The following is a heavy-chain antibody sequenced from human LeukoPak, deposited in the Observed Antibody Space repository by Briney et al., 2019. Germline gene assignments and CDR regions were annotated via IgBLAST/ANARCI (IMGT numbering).Heavy chain of an antibody. D-gene: IGHD5-24*01. V-gene: IGHV1-2*02. CDR2: INPNSGGT. Sequence: ASVKVSFKASGSTFTGYYMHWVRQAPGQGLEWMGWINPNSGGTNYAQKFQGRVTMTRDTSISTAYMELSRLRSDDTAVYYCARDRGWLLNWFDPWGQGTLVTVSS. CDR3: ARDRGWLLNWFDP. J-gene: IGHJ5*02. CDR1: GSTFTGYY.